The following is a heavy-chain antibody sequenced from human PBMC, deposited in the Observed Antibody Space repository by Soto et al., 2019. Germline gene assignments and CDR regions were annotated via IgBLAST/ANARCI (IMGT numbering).Heavy chain of an antibody. CDR2: IIPIFGTA. CDR3: VRDHAWAFDS. D-gene: IGHD2-2*01. Sequence: ASVKVSCKASGGTFSSYAISWVRQAPGQGLEWMGGIIPIFGTANYAQKFQGRVTITADDAKSSLYLQMNSLRVEDTAVYFCVRDHAWAFDSWGQGTQVTVSS. J-gene: IGHJ4*02. V-gene: IGHV1-69*13. CDR1: GGTFSSYA.